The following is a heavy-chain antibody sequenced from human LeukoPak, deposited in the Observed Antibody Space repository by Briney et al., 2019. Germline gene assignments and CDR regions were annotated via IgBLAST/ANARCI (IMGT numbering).Heavy chain of an antibody. CDR1: GFTFSSYW. CDR3: ASLRPFWSSYVGNWFDP. Sequence: GGSLRLSCAASGFTFSSYWMHWVRQAPGKGLVWVSRINSDGSSTSYADSVKGRFTISRDNAKNTLYLQMNSLRAEDTAVYYCASLRPFWSSYVGNWFDPWGQGTLVTVSS. CDR2: INSDGSST. D-gene: IGHD3-3*01. J-gene: IGHJ5*02. V-gene: IGHV3-74*01.